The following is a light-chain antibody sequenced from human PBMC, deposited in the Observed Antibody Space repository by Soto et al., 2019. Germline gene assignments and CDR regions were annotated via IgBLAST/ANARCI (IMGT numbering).Light chain of an antibody. Sequence: EIVMTQSPATLSVSPGERVTLSCRASQSISSNLAWYQQKPGQAHSLLMYGTSTRATGIPARFSGSGSGTEFTLNISSLQSEDCAVYYCQEYNTWSSITFGQGTRLEIK. J-gene: IGKJ5*01. CDR1: QSISSN. CDR2: GTS. V-gene: IGKV3-15*01. CDR3: QEYNTWSSIT.